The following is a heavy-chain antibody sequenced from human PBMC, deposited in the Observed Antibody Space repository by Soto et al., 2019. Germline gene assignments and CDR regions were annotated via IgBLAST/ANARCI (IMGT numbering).Heavy chain of an antibody. J-gene: IGHJ4*02. Sequence: PGGSLRLSCAASGFTFSSYGMHWVRQAPGKGLEWVAVIWYDGSNKYYADSVKGRFTISRDNSKNTLYLQMNSLRAEDTAVYYCAREIPSVGTMVRGVNLIDYWGQGTLVTVSS. V-gene: IGHV3-33*01. CDR3: AREIPSVGTMVRGVNLIDY. CDR1: GFTFSSYG. CDR2: IWYDGSNK. D-gene: IGHD3-10*01.